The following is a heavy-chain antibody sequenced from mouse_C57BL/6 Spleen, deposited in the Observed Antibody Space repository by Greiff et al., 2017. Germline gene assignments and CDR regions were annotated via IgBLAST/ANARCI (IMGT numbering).Heavy chain of an antibody. CDR3: AREGIYGYDPWFAY. J-gene: IGHJ3*01. CDR2: INPYNGGT. CDR1: GYTFTDYY. D-gene: IGHD2-2*01. V-gene: IGHV1-19*01. Sequence: EVQLQQSGPVLVKPGASVKMSCKASGYTFTDYYMNWVKQSHGKSLEWIGVINPYNGGTSYNQKFKGKATLTVDKSSSTAYRELNSLTSEDSAVYYCAREGIYGYDPWFAYWGQGTLVTVSA.